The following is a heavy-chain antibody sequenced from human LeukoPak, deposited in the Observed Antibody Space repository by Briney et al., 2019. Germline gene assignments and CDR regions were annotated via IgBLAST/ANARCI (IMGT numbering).Heavy chain of an antibody. J-gene: IGHJ4*02. V-gene: IGHV4-39*01. CDR1: GDSITRRTYY. CDR2: FYKSGNK. CDR3: SSSRGIYGRTRFDN. Sequence: SETLSLTCNASGDSITRRTYYWAWIRQTPGKTLEYIGSFYKSGNKYYNPSVKSRVTISVDSSKNQFSLHLTSVTDADTALYYCSSSRGIYGRTRFDNWGQGSLVTVSS. D-gene: IGHD4-17*01.